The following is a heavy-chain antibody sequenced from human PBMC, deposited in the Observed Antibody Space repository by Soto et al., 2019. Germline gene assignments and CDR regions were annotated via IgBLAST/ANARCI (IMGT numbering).Heavy chain of an antibody. CDR2: IIPIFGTA. CDR3: AKPDIVVVVAATPGDYYYYGMDV. Sequence: ASVKVSCKASGGTFSSYAISWVRQAPGQGLEWMGGIIPIFGTANYAQKFQGRVTITADESTSTAYMELSSLRSEDTAVYYCAKPDIVVVVAATPGDYYYYGMDVWGQGTTVTV. J-gene: IGHJ6*02. D-gene: IGHD2-15*01. CDR1: GGTFSSYA. V-gene: IGHV1-69*13.